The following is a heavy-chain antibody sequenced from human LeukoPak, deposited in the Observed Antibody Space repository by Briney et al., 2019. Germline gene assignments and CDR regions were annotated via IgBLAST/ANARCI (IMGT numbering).Heavy chain of an antibody. CDR1: GFTFSSYA. CDR2: ISYDGSNK. J-gene: IGHJ6*02. V-gene: IGHV3-30-3*01. Sequence: GGSLRLSCAASGFTFSSYAMHWVRQAPGKGLEWVAVISYDGSNKYYADSVKGRFTISRDNSKNTLYLQMNSLRAEDTAVYYCARDLTDIYGMDVWGQGTTVTASS. CDR3: ARDLTDIYGMDV.